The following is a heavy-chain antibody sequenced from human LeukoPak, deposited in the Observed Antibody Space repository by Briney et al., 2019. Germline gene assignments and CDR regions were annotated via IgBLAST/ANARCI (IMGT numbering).Heavy chain of an antibody. J-gene: IGHJ6*02. D-gene: IGHD2-15*01. Sequence: GASVKVSCKASGYTFTGYYMHWVRQAPGQGLGWMGWINPNSGGTNYAQKFQGRVTMTRDTSISTAYMELSRLRSDDTAVYYCARDQGYPYYYYGMDVWGQGTTVTVSS. V-gene: IGHV1-2*02. CDR3: ARDQGYPYYYYGMDV. CDR2: INPNSGGT. CDR1: GYTFTGYY.